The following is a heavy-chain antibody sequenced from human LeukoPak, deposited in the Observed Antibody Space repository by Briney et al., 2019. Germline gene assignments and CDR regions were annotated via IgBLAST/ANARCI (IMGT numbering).Heavy chain of an antibody. CDR2: IHYSGNT. J-gene: IGHJ5*02. D-gene: IGHD3-3*01. CDR3: ARHKIQRSLGGVPDWFDP. CDR1: GASLDSGDYY. V-gene: IGHV4-39*07. Sequence: PSETLSLTCAVSGASLDSGDYYWGWIRQSPGRGLECIVSIHYSGNTYYDPSLKSRVTLSVDTSKNQFSLSLTSVTSADTAIYSCARHKIQRSLGGVPDWFDPWGQGTLVTVSS.